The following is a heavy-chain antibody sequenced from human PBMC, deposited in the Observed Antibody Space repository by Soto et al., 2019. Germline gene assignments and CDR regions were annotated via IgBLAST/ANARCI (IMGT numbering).Heavy chain of an antibody. CDR1: GGSISSYY. CDR2: INHSGST. J-gene: IGHJ6*02. CDR3: ARGRHSYYYYYGMDV. Sequence: SETLSLTCTVSGGSISSYYWSWIRQPPGKGLEWIGEINHSGSTNYNPSLKSRVTISVDTSKNQFSLKLSSVTAADTAVYYCARGRHSYYYYYGMDVWGQGTTVTVSS. V-gene: IGHV4-34*01.